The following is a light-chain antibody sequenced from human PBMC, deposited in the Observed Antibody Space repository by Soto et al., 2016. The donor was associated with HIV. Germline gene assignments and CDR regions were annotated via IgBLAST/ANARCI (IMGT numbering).Light chain of an antibody. CDR3: QVWLSSSDQWV. CDR2: DDN. V-gene: IGLV3-21*04. J-gene: IGLJ3*02. CDR1: NIGSES. Sequence: SYVLTQSPSVSVAPRKTARITCGGSNIGSESVHWYQQKSGQAPVLLMYDDNDRPSGIPERFSGSNSENTATLTIDRVEVGDEADYYCQVWLSSSDQWVFGGGTKLTVL.